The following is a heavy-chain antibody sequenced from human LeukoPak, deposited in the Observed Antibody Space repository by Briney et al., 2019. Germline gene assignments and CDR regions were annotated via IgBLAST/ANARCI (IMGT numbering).Heavy chain of an antibody. CDR3: ARIYYDSSGYRLFDY. J-gene: IGHJ4*02. CDR1: GFTFSSYW. Sequence: GGSLRLSCAASGFTFSSYWMSWVRQAPGKGLEWVANIKEEGSGKHYVDSVKGRFTISRDNAKNSLYLQMNSLRAEDTAVYYCARIYYDSSGYRLFDYWGQGTLVTVSS. D-gene: IGHD3-22*01. CDR2: IKEEGSGK. V-gene: IGHV3-7*02.